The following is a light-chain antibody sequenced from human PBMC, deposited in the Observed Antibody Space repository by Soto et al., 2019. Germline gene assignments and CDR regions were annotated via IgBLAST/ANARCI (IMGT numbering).Light chain of an antibody. CDR3: HQYDTWPPVT. J-gene: IGKJ1*01. CDR2: ATS. Sequence: EMVLTQSPGTLALSPGERATRSFRASQSVDTTYLAWYQQKPYHSPRLLIYATSTRAAGIPDRFSGSGSGTDFTLTISSLQSEDFGLYYCHQYDTWPPVTFGQGTKVDIK. CDR1: QSVDTTY. V-gene: IGKV3-20*01.